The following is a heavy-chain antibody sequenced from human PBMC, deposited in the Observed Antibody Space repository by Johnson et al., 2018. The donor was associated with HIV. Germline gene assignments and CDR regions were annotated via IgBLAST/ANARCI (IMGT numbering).Heavy chain of an antibody. D-gene: IGHD4-17*01. CDR3: AKGADYADYEGAFDI. V-gene: IGHV3-9*01. J-gene: IGHJ3*02. CDR2: ISWNSGSI. CDR1: GFTFDDYA. Sequence: VESGGGLVQPGRSLRLSCAASGFTFDDYAMHWVRQAPGKGLEWVSGISWNSGSIGYADSVKGRFTISRDNSKNTLYLQMNSLRVEDSAVYYCAKGADYADYEGAFDIWGQGTMVTVSS.